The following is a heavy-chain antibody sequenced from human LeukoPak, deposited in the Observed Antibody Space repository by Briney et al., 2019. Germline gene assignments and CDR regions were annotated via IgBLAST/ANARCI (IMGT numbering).Heavy chain of an antibody. CDR3: ARGRSNSYGMDV. J-gene: IGHJ6*02. CDR1: DGSINSYY. D-gene: IGHD1-26*01. Sequence: PSETLSLTCSVSDGSINSYYWNWIRRPPGKGLEWIGYIYYNGNTNYSPSLKSRVTMSVDTSKNLFSLKVSSVTAADTAVYYCARGRSNSYGMDVWGQGTTVTVSS. V-gene: IGHV4-59*01. CDR2: IYYNGNT.